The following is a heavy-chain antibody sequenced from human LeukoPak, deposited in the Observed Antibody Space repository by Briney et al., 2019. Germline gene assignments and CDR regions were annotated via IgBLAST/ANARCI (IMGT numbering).Heavy chain of an antibody. D-gene: IGHD4-23*01. CDR2: INPNSGGT. CDR3: ARDTVGGRYAFDI. Sequence: ASVTVSCKASGYTFTGYYMHWVRQAPGQGLEWMGWINPNSGGTNYAQKFQGRVTMTRDTSISTAYMELSRLRSDDTAVYYCARDTVGGRYAFDIWGQGTMVTVSS. CDR1: GYTFTGYY. V-gene: IGHV1-2*02. J-gene: IGHJ3*02.